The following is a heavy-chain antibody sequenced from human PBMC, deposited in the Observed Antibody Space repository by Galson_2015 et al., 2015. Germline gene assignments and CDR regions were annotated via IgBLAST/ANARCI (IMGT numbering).Heavy chain of an antibody. D-gene: IGHD4-11*01. CDR3: ARGPSTVTAKGNFDY. V-gene: IGHV4-34*01. CDR2: NHSGST. Sequence: NHSGSTNYNPSLKSRVTISVDTSKNQFSLKLSSVTAADTAVYYCARGPSTVTAKGNFDYWGQGTLVTVSS. J-gene: IGHJ4*02.